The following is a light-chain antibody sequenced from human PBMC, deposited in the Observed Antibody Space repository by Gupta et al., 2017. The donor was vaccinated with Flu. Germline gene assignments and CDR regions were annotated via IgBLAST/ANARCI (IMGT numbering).Light chain of an antibody. V-gene: IGKV1-39*01. Sequence: DLHLTQSPSSLPSSVRDTVPLPCRASETVTSYLNWYQQKPGEVPKVLIYVASKVESGVPSRFSGNGSGTDFSLTIRGLQHEDFATYYCQQSDSHPLTFGHGTKVEMK. CDR1: ETVTSY. CDR2: VAS. J-gene: IGKJ1*01. CDR3: QQSDSHPLT.